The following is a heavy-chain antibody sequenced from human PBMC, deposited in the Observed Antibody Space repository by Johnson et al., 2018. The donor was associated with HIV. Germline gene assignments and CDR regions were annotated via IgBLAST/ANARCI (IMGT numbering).Heavy chain of an antibody. V-gene: IGHV3-9*01. CDR1: GFTFDDYA. CDR3: AKDLINSGIDPQAFDI. D-gene: IGHD1-26*01. CDR2: ISWNSRTI. Sequence: LVESGGGLVQPGRSLRLSCAASGFTFDDYAMHWVRQPPGKGLEWVSGISWNSRTIGYADSVKGRFTISRDNAKNSLFLQMNSLRAEDTALYYCAKDLINSGIDPQAFDIWGQGTMVSVSS. J-gene: IGHJ3*02.